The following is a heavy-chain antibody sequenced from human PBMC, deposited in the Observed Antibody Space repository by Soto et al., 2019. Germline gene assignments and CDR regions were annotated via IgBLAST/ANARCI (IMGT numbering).Heavy chain of an antibody. J-gene: IGHJ6*02. CDR3: ARDSYSSSWYGDYYYYYGMDV. Sequence: PGGSLRLSCAASGFTVSSNYMSWVRQAPGKGLEWVSVIYSGGSTYYADSAKGRFTISRDNSKNTLYLQMNSLRAEDTAVYYCARDSYSSSWYGDYYYYYGMDVWGQGTKVTVSS. CDR2: IYSGGST. CDR1: GFTVSSNY. D-gene: IGHD6-13*01. V-gene: IGHV3-53*01.